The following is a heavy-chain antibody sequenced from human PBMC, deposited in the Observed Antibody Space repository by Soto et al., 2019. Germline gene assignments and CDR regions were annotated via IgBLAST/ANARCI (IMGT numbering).Heavy chain of an antibody. CDR1: GFIFSNCW. V-gene: IGHV3-74*01. CDR3: VRAIGYYGMDV. Sequence: EVQLVESGGGLVQPGGSLRLSCVASGFIFSNCWMHWVRQAPGMGLVWVSHINSDGSSTTYADSVKGRFTISRDNAKNTLYLQMNGLRAEDTAVYYCVRAIGYYGMDVWGRGTTVTVSS. J-gene: IGHJ6*02. D-gene: IGHD3-22*01. CDR2: INSDGSST.